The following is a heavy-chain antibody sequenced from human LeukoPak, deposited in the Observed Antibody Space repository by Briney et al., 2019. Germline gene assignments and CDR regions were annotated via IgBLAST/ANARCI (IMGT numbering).Heavy chain of an antibody. D-gene: IGHD2-2*02. V-gene: IGHV3-48*01. J-gene: IGHJ4*02. Sequence: GGSLRLSCAASGFTFSTYSINWVRQAPGKGLEGVSYISSSSSTIYYADSVKGRFTISRDNAKNSLYLQMNSLRAENTAVYYCARGGGYCSSTSCYTFDYWGQGTLVTVSS. CDR1: GFTFSTYS. CDR2: ISSSSSTI. CDR3: ARGGGYCSSTSCYTFDY.